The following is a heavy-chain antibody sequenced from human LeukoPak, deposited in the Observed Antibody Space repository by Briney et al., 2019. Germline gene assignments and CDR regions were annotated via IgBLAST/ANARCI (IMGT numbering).Heavy chain of an antibody. CDR1: GYTFTGYY. V-gene: IGHV1-2*02. CDR3: ARDPDSSSRGNAFDI. Sequence: GASVKVSCKASGYTFTGYYMHWVRQAPGQGLEWMGWINPNSGGTNYAQKFQGRVTMTRDTSISTAYMELSRLRSDDTAVYYCARDPDSSSRGNAFDIWGQGTMVTVSS. D-gene: IGHD6-13*01. J-gene: IGHJ3*02. CDR2: INPNSGGT.